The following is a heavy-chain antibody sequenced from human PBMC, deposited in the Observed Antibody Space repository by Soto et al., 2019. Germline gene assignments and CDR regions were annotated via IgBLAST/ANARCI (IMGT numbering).Heavy chain of an antibody. D-gene: IGHD3-10*01. Sequence: GGFLRLSCAASGFTFVGYAMHWVRQAPGKGLEWVSGISWNSGSIGYADSVKGRFTISRDNAKNSLYLQMNSLRAEDTDLYYCAKDFGAYYYYYMDVWGKGTTVTVSS. CDR2: ISWNSGSI. V-gene: IGHV3-9*01. J-gene: IGHJ6*03. CDR1: GFTFVGYA. CDR3: AKDFGAYYYYYMDV.